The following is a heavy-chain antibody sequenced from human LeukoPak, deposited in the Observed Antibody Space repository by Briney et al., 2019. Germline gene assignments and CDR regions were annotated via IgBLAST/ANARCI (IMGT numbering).Heavy chain of an antibody. V-gene: IGHV1-46*01. J-gene: IGHJ6*04. CDR3: ARDRGITVFGVVMDV. CDR1: GYTFTNNY. Sequence: ASVKVSCKASGYTFTNNYMHWVRQAPGQGLEWMGIINPSDGGTNYEQKFQGRVTLTRDMSTSTVYMELSSLRSEDTAVYYCARDRGITVFGVVMDVWGKGTTVTVSS. D-gene: IGHD3-3*01. CDR2: INPSDGGT.